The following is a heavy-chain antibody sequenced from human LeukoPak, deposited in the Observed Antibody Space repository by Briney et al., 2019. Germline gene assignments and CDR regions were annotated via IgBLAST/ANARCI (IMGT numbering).Heavy chain of an antibody. J-gene: IGHJ3*02. CDR2: IYYSGST. Sequence: SETLSLTCTVSGGSISSSGYYWGWIRQPPGKGLEWIGSIYYSGSTYYNPSLKSRVTISVDTSKNQFSLKLSSVTAADTAVYYCASPYSSRFDIWGQGTMVIVSS. CDR3: ASPYSSRFDI. D-gene: IGHD6-13*01. V-gene: IGHV4-39*01. CDR1: GGSISSSGYY.